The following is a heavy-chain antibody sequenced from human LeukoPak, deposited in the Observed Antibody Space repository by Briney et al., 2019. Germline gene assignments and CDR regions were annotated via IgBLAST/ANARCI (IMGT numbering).Heavy chain of an antibody. V-gene: IGHV4-34*01. D-gene: IGHD4-17*01. CDR3: ARLPTVTFFDY. J-gene: IGHJ4*02. Sequence: SETLSLTCAVYGGSFSGYYWSWIRQPPGKGLEWIGEINHSGSTNYNPSLKSRVTISVDTSKNQFSLRLSSVTAADTAVYYCARLPTVTFFDYWGQGTLVTVSS. CDR1: GGSFSGYY. CDR2: INHSGST.